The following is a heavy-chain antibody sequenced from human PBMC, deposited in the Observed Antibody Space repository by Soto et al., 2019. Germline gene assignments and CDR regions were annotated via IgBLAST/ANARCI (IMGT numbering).Heavy chain of an antibody. CDR2: ICDDGSKK. Sequence: QVELVESGGGVVQPGRSLRLSCAASGFTFRTYAMHWVRQAPGKGLEWVAVICDDGSKKYYADSVKGRFTISRDNSKNALYVKKNRERDEDMAVYCWTRDRGGHQLVLVPAAAETGYHGMDIWGQGNTVPVSS. CDR1: GFTFRTYA. V-gene: IGHV3-33*01. D-gene: IGHD2-2*01. J-gene: IGHJ6*02. CDR3: TRDRGGHQLVLVPAAAETGYHGMDI.